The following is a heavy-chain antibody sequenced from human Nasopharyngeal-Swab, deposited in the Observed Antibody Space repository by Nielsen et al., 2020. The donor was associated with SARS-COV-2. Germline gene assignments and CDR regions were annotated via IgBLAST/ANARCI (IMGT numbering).Heavy chain of an antibody. V-gene: IGHV4-38-2*02. CDR2: IYHSGST. D-gene: IGHD6-13*01. CDR3: TYSSSWYFYGMDV. Sequence: ETLSITCTGSGYSISSGYYWGWIRQPPGKGLEWIGSIYHSGSTYYNPSLKSRVSISVDTSKNQFSLKLSSVTAADTAVYYCTYSSSWYFYGMDVWGQGTTVTVSS. CDR1: GYSISSGYY. J-gene: IGHJ6*02.